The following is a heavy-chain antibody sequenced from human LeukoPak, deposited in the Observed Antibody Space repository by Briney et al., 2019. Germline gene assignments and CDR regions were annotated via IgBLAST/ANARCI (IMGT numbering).Heavy chain of an antibody. CDR1: GFTFSSYG. Sequence: GRSLRLSCAASGFTFSSYGMHWVRQAPGKELEWVAVIWYDGSNKYYADSVKGRFTISRDNSKNTLYLQMNSLRAEDTAVYYCARANYDILTGHKRDYFDYWGQGTLVTVSS. J-gene: IGHJ4*02. D-gene: IGHD3-9*01. CDR3: ARANYDILTGHKRDYFDY. V-gene: IGHV3-33*01. CDR2: IWYDGSNK.